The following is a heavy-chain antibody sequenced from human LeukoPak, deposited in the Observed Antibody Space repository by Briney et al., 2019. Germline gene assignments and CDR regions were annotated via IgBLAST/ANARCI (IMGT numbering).Heavy chain of an antibody. Sequence: SETLPLTCTVSGGYISSSLWTWIRQAPGKGLELIGFTYDGGRGDYKPSLRSRVDISLDTSNNRYPLRLTSVTAADTGVYYCARLWRPHDYDNWFDHWGQGILVTVSS. J-gene: IGHJ5*02. CDR3: ARLWRPHDYDNWFDH. CDR1: GGYISSSL. CDR2: TYDGGRG. V-gene: IGHV4-59*13. D-gene: IGHD4-17*01.